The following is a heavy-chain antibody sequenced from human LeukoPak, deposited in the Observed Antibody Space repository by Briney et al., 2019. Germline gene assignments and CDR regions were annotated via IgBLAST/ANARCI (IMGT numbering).Heavy chain of an antibody. CDR2: IYYSGST. CDR3: ARDHGCSGGTCLVWFDP. J-gene: IGHJ5*02. CDR1: GGSISSSSYY. D-gene: IGHD2-15*01. Sequence: SETLSLTCTVSGGSISSSSYYWGWIRQPPGKGLEWIGSIYYSGSTYNNPSLKSRVTISVDTSKNQSSLKLSSVTAADTAVYYCARDHGCSGGTCLVWFDPWGQGTLVTVSS. V-gene: IGHV4-39*07.